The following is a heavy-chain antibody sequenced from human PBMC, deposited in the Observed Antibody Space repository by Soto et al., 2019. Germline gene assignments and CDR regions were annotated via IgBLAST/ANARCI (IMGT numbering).Heavy chain of an antibody. Sequence: QLLESGPGLVKPSETLSLTCIVSGGSISSSSYYWGWIRQPPGKGLEWIGAVYYSGSTYYNPSLKSRVTISVDTSKKQVSLKLTSVTAADTAVYYCASAISGRLDYWGQGTLVTVSS. CDR1: GGSISSSSYY. CDR3: ASAISGRLDY. J-gene: IGHJ4*02. V-gene: IGHV4-39*01. CDR2: VYYSGST. D-gene: IGHD2-2*02.